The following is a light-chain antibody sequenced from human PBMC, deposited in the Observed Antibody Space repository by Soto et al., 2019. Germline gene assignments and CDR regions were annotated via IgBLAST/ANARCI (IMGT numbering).Light chain of an antibody. J-gene: IGKJ1*01. CDR1: HNIGSY. Sequence: IHMSDAPSSLSASVLYRVTITFRASHNIGSYLNWYQHKPGKAPRLLIYLASSLQSGVPSRFSGSGSGTDFTLTISSLQPEDFATYYCQQSYSTPQTFGQGTKVDIK. CDR3: QQSYSTPQT. V-gene: IGKV1-39*01. CDR2: LAS.